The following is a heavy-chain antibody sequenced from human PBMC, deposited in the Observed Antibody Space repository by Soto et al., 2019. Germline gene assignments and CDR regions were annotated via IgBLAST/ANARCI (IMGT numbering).Heavy chain of an antibody. V-gene: IGHV3-53*01. CDR2: VYDTDGL. D-gene: IGHD4-17*01. CDR3: ATWRLREHAYDI. J-gene: IGHJ3*02. Sequence: DVQLVESGGGLIQPGGSLRLSCEASGLTVTGKKYVAWVRQAPGKGLEWVSGVYDTDGLYSADSVKGRFTSSRDNAKTSVYLEMNSLTPDDTAVYYCATWRLREHAYDIWGLGTTVTVSS. CDR1: GLTVTGKKY.